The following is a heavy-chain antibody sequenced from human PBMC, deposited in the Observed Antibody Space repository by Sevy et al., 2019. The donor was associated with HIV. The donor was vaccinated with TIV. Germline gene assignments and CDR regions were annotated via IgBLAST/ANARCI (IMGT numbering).Heavy chain of an antibody. J-gene: IGHJ6*02. Sequence: GGSLRLSCAASGFTFTYAWMTWVRQAPGKGLEWLGRIKSKADGGTIDYAAPVKGRFTISRDYSKNTLYLQMNSLKTEDTGVYYCSTDPIILLLVTDGMDVWGRGTTVTVS. D-gene: IGHD2-8*02. CDR3: STDPIILLLVTDGMDV. V-gene: IGHV3-15*01. CDR2: IKSKADGGTI. CDR1: GFTFTYAW.